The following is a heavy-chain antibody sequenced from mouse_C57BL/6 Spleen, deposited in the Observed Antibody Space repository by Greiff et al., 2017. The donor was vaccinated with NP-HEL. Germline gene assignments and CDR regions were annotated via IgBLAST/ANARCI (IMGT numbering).Heavy chain of an antibody. CDR1: GFTFSSYA. Sequence: EVQLVESGGGLVKPGGSLKLSCAASGFTFSSYAMSWVRQTPEKRLEWVATISDGGSYTYYPDNVKGRFTITRDNAKNNLYLQMRHLKSEDTAIYCCGRDRKGGNCYYAMDDWGQGTSVTVSS. J-gene: IGHJ4*01. V-gene: IGHV5-4*01. D-gene: IGHD2-1*01. CDR3: GRDRKGGNCYYAMDD. CDR2: ISDGGSYT.